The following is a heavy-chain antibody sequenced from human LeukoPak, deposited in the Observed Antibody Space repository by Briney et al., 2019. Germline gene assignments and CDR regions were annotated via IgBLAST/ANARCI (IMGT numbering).Heavy chain of an antibody. CDR1: GYTFTGHY. CDR3: TRIGLKTTGYYRLDY. V-gene: IGHV1-2*02. D-gene: IGHD3-9*01. Sequence: SVKVSCKASGYTFTGHYLHWVRQAPGQGLEWMGWLNPNTGDTLYIQKLQGRVTMTGDTSISTAYMELSSLMSDDTAVYYCTRIGLKTTGYYRLDYWGQGTLVTVST. J-gene: IGHJ4*02. CDR2: LNPNTGDT.